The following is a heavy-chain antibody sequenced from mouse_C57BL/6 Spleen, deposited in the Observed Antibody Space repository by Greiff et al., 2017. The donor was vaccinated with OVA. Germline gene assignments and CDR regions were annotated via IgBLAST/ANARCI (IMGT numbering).Heavy chain of an antibody. J-gene: IGHJ3*01. D-gene: IGHD2-3*01. CDR2: IYPGDGDT. Sequence: QVQLKQSGAELVKPGASVKISCKASGYAFSSYWMNWVKQRPGKGLEWIGQIYPGDGDTNYNGKFKGKATLTADKSSSTAYIQLSSLTSEDSAVYFCAREGLLREGFAYWGQGTLVTVSA. CDR1: GYAFSSYW. V-gene: IGHV1-80*01. CDR3: AREGLLREGFAY.